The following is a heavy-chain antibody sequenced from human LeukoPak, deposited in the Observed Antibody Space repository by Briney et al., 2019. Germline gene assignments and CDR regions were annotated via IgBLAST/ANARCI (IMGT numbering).Heavy chain of an antibody. CDR2: IYYSGST. V-gene: IGHV4-39*07. CDR1: GGSISSSSYY. CDR3: ARDSPMVVPFDY. J-gene: IGHJ4*02. Sequence: SETLSLTCTVSGGSISSSSYYWGWIRQPPGKGLEWIGSIYYSGSTYYNPSLKSRVTISIDTSKNQFSLDLTFVTAADTAVYYCARDSPMVVPFDYWGQGALVTVSS. D-gene: IGHD3-10*01.